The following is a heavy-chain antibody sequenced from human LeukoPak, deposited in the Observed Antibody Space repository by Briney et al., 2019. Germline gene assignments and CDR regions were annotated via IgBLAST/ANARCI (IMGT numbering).Heavy chain of an antibody. Sequence: PSETLSLTCTVSGGSISSSSYYWGWIRQPPGKGLEWIGTIYYSGSTYYNPSLKSRVTISVDTSKNQFSLKLSSVTAADTAVYYCARSKGCTNGVCSYAYYYGMDVWGQGTTVTVSS. CDR2: IYYSGST. CDR3: ARSKGCTNGVCSYAYYYGMDV. J-gene: IGHJ6*02. V-gene: IGHV4-39*07. D-gene: IGHD2-8*01. CDR1: GGSISSSSYY.